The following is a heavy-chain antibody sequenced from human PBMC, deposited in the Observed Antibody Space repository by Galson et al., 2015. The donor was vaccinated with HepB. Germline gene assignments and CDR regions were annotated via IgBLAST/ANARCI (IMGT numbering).Heavy chain of an antibody. V-gene: IGHV3-30*04. J-gene: IGHJ4*02. CDR1: GFTFSSYA. CDR2: VSYDGSNK. CDR3: ARDIWRGGYDWATDY. Sequence: SLRLSCAASGFTFSSYAMHWVRQAPGKGLEWVAVVSYDGSNKYYADSVKGRFTISRDNSKNTLYLQMNSLRAEDTAVYYCARDIWRGGYDWATDYWGQGTLVTVSS. D-gene: IGHD5-12*01.